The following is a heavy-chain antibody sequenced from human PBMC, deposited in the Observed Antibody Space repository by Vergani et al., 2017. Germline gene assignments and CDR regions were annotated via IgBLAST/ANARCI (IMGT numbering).Heavy chain of an antibody. Sequence: QVQLVESGGGLVKPGGSLRLSCAASGFTFSDYYMSWIRQAPGKGLEWVSYISSSNSYTNYADSVKGRFTISRDNAKKSLYLQMNSLRAVDTAVYYCASRHYYYDTSWSFDYWGQGTLVTVSS. V-gene: IGHV3-11*06. D-gene: IGHD3-22*01. CDR3: ASRHYYYDTSWSFDY. CDR2: ISSSNSYT. CDR1: GFTFSDYY. J-gene: IGHJ4*02.